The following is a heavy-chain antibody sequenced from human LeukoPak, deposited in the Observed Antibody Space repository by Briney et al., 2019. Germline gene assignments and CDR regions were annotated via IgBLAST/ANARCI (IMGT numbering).Heavy chain of an antibody. V-gene: IGHV3-23*01. CDR1: GFTFSSFA. CDR3: AKGADHLDSYGSYFDY. D-gene: IGHD5-18*01. CDR2: ISGSGGST. Sequence: PGGSLRLSCAASGFTFSSFAMTWVRQAPGKGLEWVSAISGSGGSTYYADSVKGRFTISRDSSKNTLYLQMNSLRAEDTAVYYCAKGADHLDSYGSYFDYWGQGTLVTVSS. J-gene: IGHJ4*02.